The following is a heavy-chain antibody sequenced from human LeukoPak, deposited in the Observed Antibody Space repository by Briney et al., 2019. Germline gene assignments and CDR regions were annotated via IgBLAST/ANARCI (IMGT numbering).Heavy chain of an antibody. D-gene: IGHD3-10*01. Sequence: SETLSLTCAVSGGSISSSNWWGWVRRPPGKGLEWIGEIYHIGSTNYNPSLKSRVTISVDKSKNQFSLKLSSVTAADTAVSYCARRYIRGDTYGFDIWGQGTMVTVSS. CDR1: GGSISSSNW. J-gene: IGHJ3*02. CDR2: IYHIGST. CDR3: ARRYIRGDTYGFDI. V-gene: IGHV4-4*02.